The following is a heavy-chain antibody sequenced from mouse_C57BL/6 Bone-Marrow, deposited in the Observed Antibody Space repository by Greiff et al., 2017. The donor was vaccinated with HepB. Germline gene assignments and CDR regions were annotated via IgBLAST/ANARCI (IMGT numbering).Heavy chain of an antibody. CDR1: GYTFPSYW. V-gene: IGHV1-74*01. J-gene: IGHJ1*03. CDR3: ATLLPPYWYFDV. D-gene: IGHD1-1*01. Sequence: QVQLQQPGAELVKPGASVKVSCKASGYTFPSYWMHWVKQRPGQGLEWIGRIHPSDSDTNYNQKFKGKATLTVDKSSSTAYMQLSSLTSEDSAVYYCATLLPPYWYFDVWGTGTTVTVSS. CDR2: IHPSDSDT.